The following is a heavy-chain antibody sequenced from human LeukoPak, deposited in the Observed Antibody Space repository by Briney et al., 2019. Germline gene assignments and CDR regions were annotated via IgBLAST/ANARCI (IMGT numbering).Heavy chain of an antibody. J-gene: IGHJ4*02. D-gene: IGHD2-15*01. CDR1: GGSISSGSYY. V-gene: IGHV4-61*02. CDR2: IYSSGST. Sequence: PSQTLSLTCTVSGGSISSGSYYWSWIRQPGGKGVEWIERIYSSGSTNYNPSLKSRVTISENREKNQFSLKLSSVTAADTAVYYCARGGCSGGSCYVDYWGQGTLVTVSS. CDR3: ARGGCSGGSCYVDY.